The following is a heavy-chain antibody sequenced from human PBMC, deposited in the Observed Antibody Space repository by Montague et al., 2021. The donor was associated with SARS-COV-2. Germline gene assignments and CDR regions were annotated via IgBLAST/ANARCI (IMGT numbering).Heavy chain of an antibody. J-gene: IGHJ5*01. CDR3: ARGPRITMIVVVITDIWLDP. D-gene: IGHD3-22*01. CDR2: INQGGST. CDR1: GGSFSGYY. Sequence: SETLSLTCAVYGGSFSGYYCGWIRQPPGKGLEWIGEINQGGSTNXNPSLKSRVTISVDTSKNQFSLKLSSVTAADTAVYYCARGPRITMIVVVITDIWLDPWGQGA. V-gene: IGHV4-34*01.